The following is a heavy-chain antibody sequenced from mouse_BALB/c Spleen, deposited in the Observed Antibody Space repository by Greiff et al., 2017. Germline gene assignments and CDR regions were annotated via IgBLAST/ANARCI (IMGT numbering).Heavy chain of an antibody. CDR2: IDPENGDT. CDR1: GFNIKDYY. V-gene: IGHV14-4*02. D-gene: IGHD2-1*01. J-gene: IGHJ4*01. CDR3: NARRDYSGNYEAMDY. Sequence: VQLQQSGAELVRSGASVKLSCTASGFNIKDYYMHWVKQRPEQGLEWIGWIDPENGDTEYAPKFQGKATMTADTSSNTAYLQLSSLTSEDTAVYYCNARRDYSGNYEAMDYWGQGTSVTVSS.